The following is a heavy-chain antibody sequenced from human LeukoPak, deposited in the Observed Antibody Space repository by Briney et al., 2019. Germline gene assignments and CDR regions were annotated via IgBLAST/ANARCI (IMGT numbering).Heavy chain of an antibody. CDR1: GGSIRSDGYY. V-gene: IGHV4-61*02. Sequence: SQTLSLTCTVSGGSIRSDGYYWSWIRQPAGKGLEWIGRIYPSGSTSYNPSLKSRVTISIDTSKNQFSLKLSSVTAADTAVYYCAKYGYNYAFDIWGQGTMVTVSS. D-gene: IGHD5-24*01. CDR2: IYPSGST. CDR3: AKYGYNYAFDI. J-gene: IGHJ3*02.